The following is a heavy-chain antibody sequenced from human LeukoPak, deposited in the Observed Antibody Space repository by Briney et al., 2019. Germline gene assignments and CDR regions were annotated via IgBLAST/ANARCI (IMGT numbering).Heavy chain of an antibody. J-gene: IGHJ4*02. D-gene: IGHD3-3*01. V-gene: IGHV4-4*07. CDR2: IYSSGST. CDR1: GGSISSYY. CDR3: ARDLGFWSGPDY. Sequence: SETLSLTCTVSGGSISSYYWSWIRQPAGKGLQWIGRIYSSGSTDYNPSLKSRVTMSVDTSKNQFSLRLSSVTAADTAVYYCARDLGFWSGPDYWGQGTLVTVSS.